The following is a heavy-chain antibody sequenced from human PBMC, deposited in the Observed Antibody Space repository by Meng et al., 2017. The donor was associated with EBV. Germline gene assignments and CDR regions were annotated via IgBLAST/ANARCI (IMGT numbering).Heavy chain of an antibody. J-gene: IGHJ4*02. CDR2: IRSKVDGRTE. D-gene: IGHD1-26*01. CDR1: DFIFTCAW. V-gene: IGHV3-15*01. Sequence: LVESVGGFVTVGDCLYLTCALFDFIFTCAWMNAVHQAPGKGLEWVGRIRSKVDGRTEDYSAPVKGRFNISRDDSKHTLYLQMNSLKIEDSAVYYCTTDEGGSRFWGQGTLVTVSS. CDR3: TTDEGGSRF.